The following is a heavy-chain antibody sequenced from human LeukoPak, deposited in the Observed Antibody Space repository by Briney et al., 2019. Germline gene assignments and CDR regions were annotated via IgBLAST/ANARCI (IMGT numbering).Heavy chain of an antibody. V-gene: IGHV3-23*01. Sequence: PGGSLRLSCAASGFTFSSYWMSWVRQAPGKGLQWVSAISNGGGSAYYADSVKGRFTISRDNSKNTLYLQMNSLRAEDTAVYYCAKDRVKLNTYYHYGMDVWGQGTTVTVSS. D-gene: IGHD1-7*01. CDR2: ISNGGGSA. J-gene: IGHJ6*02. CDR1: GFTFSSYW. CDR3: AKDRVKLNTYYHYGMDV.